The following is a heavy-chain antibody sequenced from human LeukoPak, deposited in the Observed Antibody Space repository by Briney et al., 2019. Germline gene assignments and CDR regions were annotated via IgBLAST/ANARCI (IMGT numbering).Heavy chain of an antibody. V-gene: IGHV4-39*01. CDR1: GGSISSSSYY. CDR3: ARQYGSGSYYPPFDY. D-gene: IGHD3-10*01. J-gene: IGHJ4*02. CDR2: IYYSGST. Sequence: SETLSLTCTVSGGSISSSSYYWGWIRQPPGKGLEWIGSIYYSGSTYYNPSLKSRVTISVDTSKNQFSLRLSSVTAPDTAVYYCARQYGSGSYYPPFDYWGQGTLVTVSS.